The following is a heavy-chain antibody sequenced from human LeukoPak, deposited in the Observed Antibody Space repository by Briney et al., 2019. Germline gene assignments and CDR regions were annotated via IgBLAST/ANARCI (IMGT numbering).Heavy chain of an antibody. V-gene: IGHV1-46*01. J-gene: IGHJ5*02. CDR3: ATLAYCGGDCYWFDP. CDR1: GYTFTSYY. D-gene: IGHD2-21*02. CDR2: INPSAAST. Sequence: ASVKVSCKASGYTFTSYYMHWVRQAPGQGLEWMGIINPSAASTSYAQKFQGRVTMTRDMSTSTVYMELSSLRSEDTAVYYCATLAYCGGDCYWFDPWGQGTLVTVSS.